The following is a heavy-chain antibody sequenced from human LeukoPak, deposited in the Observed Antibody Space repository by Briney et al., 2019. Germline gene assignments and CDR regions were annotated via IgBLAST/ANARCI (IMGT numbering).Heavy chain of an antibody. Sequence: GGSLRLSCAASGFTFTDYYMSWIRQAPGKGLEWISYISSSGSRIFYADSVKDRFTISRDNAKNSLYLQMNSLKAEDTALYYCARSPTMGTNLNYWGQGTLVTVSS. CDR1: GFTFTDYY. CDR2: ISSSGSRI. D-gene: IGHD4-17*01. CDR3: ARSPTMGTNLNY. V-gene: IGHV3-11*04. J-gene: IGHJ4*02.